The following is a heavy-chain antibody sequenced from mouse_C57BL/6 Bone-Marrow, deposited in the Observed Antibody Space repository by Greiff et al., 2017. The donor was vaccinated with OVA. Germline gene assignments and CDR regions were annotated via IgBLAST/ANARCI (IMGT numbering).Heavy chain of an antibody. CDR3: AREEYDSNY. D-gene: IGHD2-14*01. V-gene: IGHV1-81*01. J-gene: IGHJ2*01. CDR1: GYTFTSYG. Sequence: QVQLQQSGAELARPGASVKLSCKASGYTFTSYGISWVKQRTGQGLEWIGEIYPRSGNTYYNEKFKGKATLTADKSPSTAYMERRSLPSEDSAVYFCAREEYDSNYWGQGTTLTVSS. CDR2: IYPRSGNT.